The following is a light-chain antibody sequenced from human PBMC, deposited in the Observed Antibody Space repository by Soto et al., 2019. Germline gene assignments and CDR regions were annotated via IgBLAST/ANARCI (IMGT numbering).Light chain of an antibody. J-gene: IGLJ2*01. V-gene: IGLV2-14*01. CDR1: SSDVGGYNY. CDR2: DVS. CDR3: SSYTSGNPGVV. Sequence: SALTQPASVSGSPGQSITISCTGTSSDVGGYNYVSWYQQHPGKAPKLMIYDVSNRPSGVSNPFSGSKSGNTASLTISGLQAEDEADYYCSSYTSGNPGVVFGGGTKLTVL.